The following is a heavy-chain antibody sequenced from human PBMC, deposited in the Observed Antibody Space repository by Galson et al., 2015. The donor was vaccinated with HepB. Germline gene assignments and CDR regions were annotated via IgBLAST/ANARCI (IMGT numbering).Heavy chain of an antibody. CDR2: INHSGDT. D-gene: IGHD6-13*01. V-gene: IGHV4-34*01. J-gene: IGHJ4*02. CDR3: ARGRLPPSYLSITAGADGDY. CDR1: GGSFSGYY. Sequence: SETLSLTCAVYGGSFSGYYWSWIRQAPGKGLEWIGEINHSGDTNYNPSLRSRVTILVDTSKNQFSLKLSSVTAADTAVYYCARGRLPPSYLSITAGADGDYWGQGSLVTVSS.